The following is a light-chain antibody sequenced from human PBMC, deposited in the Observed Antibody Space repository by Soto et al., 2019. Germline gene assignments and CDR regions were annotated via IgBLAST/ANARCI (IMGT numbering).Light chain of an antibody. Sequence: EIVLTQSPGTLSLSPGERATLSCRASQSVSSSYLAWYQQKPGQAPRLLIYGASSRATGIPDRFSGSRSGTDFTLTISRLEPEDFSVYYWQQYGSSRTVGQGTKVEIK. CDR2: GAS. CDR3: QQYGSSRT. V-gene: IGKV3-20*01. CDR1: QSVSSSY. J-gene: IGKJ1*01.